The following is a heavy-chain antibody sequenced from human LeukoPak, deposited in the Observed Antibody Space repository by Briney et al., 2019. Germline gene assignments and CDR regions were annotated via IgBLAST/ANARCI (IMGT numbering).Heavy chain of an antibody. J-gene: IGHJ4*02. CDR1: GFTFSNYW. CDR2: IKQGGSEK. V-gene: IGHV3-7*01. Sequence: GGSLRLSCAASGFTFSNYWMSWVRQAPGKGLEWVANIKQGGSEKYYVDSVKGRFTISRDNAKNSLYLQMISLRAEDTAVFYCARASKLRLGGLWHKYFDYWGQGTLVTVSS. D-gene: IGHD3-16*01. CDR3: ARASKLRLGGLWHKYFDY.